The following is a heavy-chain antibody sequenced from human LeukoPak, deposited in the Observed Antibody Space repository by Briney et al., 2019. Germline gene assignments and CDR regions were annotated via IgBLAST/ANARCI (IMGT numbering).Heavy chain of an antibody. D-gene: IGHD1-26*01. CDR2: ISYDGSNK. CDR1: GFTFNSYG. Sequence: AGGSLRLSCAASGFTFNSYGMHWVRQVPGKGLEWVAVISYDGSNKYYADSVKGRFTISRDNSKNTLYLQMNSLRAEDTAVYYCARDRVVGATEGFDYWGQGTLVTVSS. V-gene: IGHV3-30*03. CDR3: ARDRVVGATEGFDY. J-gene: IGHJ4*02.